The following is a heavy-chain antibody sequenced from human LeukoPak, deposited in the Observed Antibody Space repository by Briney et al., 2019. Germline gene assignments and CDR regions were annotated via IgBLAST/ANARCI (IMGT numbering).Heavy chain of an antibody. CDR2: INSSGSTI. CDR3: AGSRYGSGSYYNMYYYYIEV. CDR1: GFTFSSYE. Sequence: PGGSLRLSCAASGFTFSSYEMNWVRQAPGKGLEWVSYINSSGSTIYYAHSERGRFTISRDKYNNTLYLINNRLRAEDTGVYYCAGSRYGSGSYYNMYYYYIEVWGEGATVSVSS. V-gene: IGHV3-48*03. D-gene: IGHD3-10*01. J-gene: IGHJ6*03.